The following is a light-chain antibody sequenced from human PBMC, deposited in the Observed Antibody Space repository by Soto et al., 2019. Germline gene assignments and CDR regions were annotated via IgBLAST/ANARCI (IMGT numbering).Light chain of an antibody. V-gene: IGLV1-51*01. Sequence: QSVLTQRPSVSAAPGQKVTISCSGSSSNIGNNYVSWYQQLPGTAPKLLIYDNNKRPSGIPDRFSGSKSGTSATLGITGLQTGDEADYYCGTWDSSMSAFVLGTGTKVTVL. J-gene: IGLJ1*01. CDR3: GTWDSSMSAFV. CDR2: DNN. CDR1: SSNIGNNY.